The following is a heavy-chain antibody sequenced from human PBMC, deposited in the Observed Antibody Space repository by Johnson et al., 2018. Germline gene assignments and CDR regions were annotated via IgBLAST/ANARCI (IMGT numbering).Heavy chain of an antibody. Sequence: QVQLVESGGGVVQPGRSLRLSCAASGFTFSSYGMHWVRQAPGKGLEWVAVISYDGSNKYYADTVKGRCTISRDNSKNTRYLQMNSLRAEDTAVYYCAKVAAAGTGYYYYYYMDVWGKGTTVTVSS. J-gene: IGHJ6*03. V-gene: IGHV3-30*18. CDR2: ISYDGSNK. D-gene: IGHD6-13*01. CDR1: GFTFSSYG. CDR3: AKVAAAGTGYYYYYYMDV.